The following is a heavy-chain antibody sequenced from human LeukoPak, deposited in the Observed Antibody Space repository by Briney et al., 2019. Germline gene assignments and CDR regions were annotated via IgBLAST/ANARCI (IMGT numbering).Heavy chain of an antibody. CDR3: ASVYGDYGSRASPIDY. J-gene: IGHJ4*02. D-gene: IGHD4-17*01. CDR1: GGSFSGYY. Sequence: PSETLSLTCAVYGGSFSGYYWSWIRQPPGKGLEWIGEINHSGSTNYNPSLKSRVTISVDTSKNQFSLKLSSVTAADTAVYYCASVYGDYGSRASPIDYWGEGTLVTVSS. V-gene: IGHV4-34*01. CDR2: INHSGST.